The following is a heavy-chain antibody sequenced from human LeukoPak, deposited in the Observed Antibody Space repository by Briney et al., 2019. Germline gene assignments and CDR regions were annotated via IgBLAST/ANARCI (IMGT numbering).Heavy chain of an antibody. CDR2: ISYDGSSK. D-gene: IGHD6-19*01. V-gene: IGHV3-30*18. Sequence: GGSLRLSCAASGFTFSSYGMHWVRQAPGKGLEWVAGISYDGSSKTYADSLKGRFTISRDKSENTLYLQMNSLGAEDTAVYYCAKEAGLAVAGPSETFDYWGQGTLVTVPS. J-gene: IGHJ4*02. CDR3: AKEAGLAVAGPSETFDY. CDR1: GFTFSSYG.